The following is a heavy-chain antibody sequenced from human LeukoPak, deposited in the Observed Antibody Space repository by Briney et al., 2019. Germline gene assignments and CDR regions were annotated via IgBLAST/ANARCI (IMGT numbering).Heavy chain of an antibody. D-gene: IGHD3-22*01. CDR1: GDSVSSNSAA. CDR2: TYYRSKWYN. CDR3: ARDRFITMSGAFDI. Sequence: SQTLSLTCVISGDSVSSNSAAWNWIRQSPSRGLEWLGRTYYRSKWYNDYAVSVKSRITINPDTSMNQFSLQLNSVTPEDTAVYYCARDRFITMSGAFDIWGQGTMVTVSS. V-gene: IGHV6-1*01. J-gene: IGHJ3*02.